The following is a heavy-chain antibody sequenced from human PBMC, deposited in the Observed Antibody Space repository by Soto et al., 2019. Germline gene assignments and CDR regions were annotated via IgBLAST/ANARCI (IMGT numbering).Heavy chain of an antibody. CDR3: ARDPPDFHSAFDY. CDR1: GDSVSSKSAA. Sequence: SQTLSLTCVISGDSVSSKSAAWNWIRQSPSRGLEWLGRTYYRSKWYNDYAVSVKSRITINPDTSKNQFSPQLNSVTPEDTAVYYCARDPPDFHSAFDYWGQGTLVTVSS. J-gene: IGHJ4*02. CDR2: TYYRSKWYN. V-gene: IGHV6-1*01. D-gene: IGHD4-4*01.